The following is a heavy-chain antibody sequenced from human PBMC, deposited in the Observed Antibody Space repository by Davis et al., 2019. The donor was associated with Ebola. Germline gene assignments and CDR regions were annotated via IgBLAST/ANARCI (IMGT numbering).Heavy chain of an antibody. V-gene: IGHV4-61*08. J-gene: IGHJ6*04. D-gene: IGHD3-3*01. CDR1: GGSVSSGGYY. CDR3: ARGRLLEWPPTFYGLDV. CDR2: IYNTAST. Sequence: GSLRLSCTVSGGSVSSGGYYWNWIRQAPGKGLEWIAFIYNTASTNQNPSLQSRVTISIDTPNKQISLKLSSVTAADTAVYYCARGRLLEWPPTFYGLDVWGKGTTVTVSS.